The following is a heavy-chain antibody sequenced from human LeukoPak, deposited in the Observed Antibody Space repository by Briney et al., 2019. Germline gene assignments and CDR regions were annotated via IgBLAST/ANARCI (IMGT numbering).Heavy chain of an antibody. CDR2: ISSSSSYI. V-gene: IGHV3-21*01. D-gene: IGHD3-10*01. Sequence: GGSLRLSCAASGFTFSSYWMHWVRQAPGKGLVWVSSISSSSSYIYYADSVKGRFTISRDNAKNSLYLQMNSLRAEDTAVYYCARAPGVLGSGPLTDYWGQGTLVTVSS. J-gene: IGHJ4*02. CDR1: GFTFSSYW. CDR3: ARAPGVLGSGPLTDY.